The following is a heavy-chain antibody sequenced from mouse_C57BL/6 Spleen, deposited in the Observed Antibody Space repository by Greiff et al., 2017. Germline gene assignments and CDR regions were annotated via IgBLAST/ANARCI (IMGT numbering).Heavy chain of an antibody. CDR3: ARNDGCHFSC. CDR1: GYSFTGYF. D-gene: IGHD2-3*01. J-gene: IGHJ2*01. Sequence: VLLQQSGPELVQPGDSVKISLTAPGYSFTGYFMNWVMQSHGKSLEWIGRINSYTGHTFYNQMFKGKATLSVDKSSSTAHMGLRSLTSEDTAVYYCARNDGCHFSCRGEGTTLTGSS. CDR2: INSYTGHT. V-gene: IGHV1-20*01.